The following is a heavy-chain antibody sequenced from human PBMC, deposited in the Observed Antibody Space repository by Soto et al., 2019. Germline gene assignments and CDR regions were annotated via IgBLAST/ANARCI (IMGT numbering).Heavy chain of an antibody. CDR2: IYYSGST. CDR3: ARHVWSGYYFDY. Sequence: PSETLSLTCTVSVGSISSSSYYWGWIRQPPGKGLEWIGSIYYSGSTYYNPSLKSRVTISVDTSKNQFSLKLSSVTAADTAVYYCARHVWSGYYFDYWGQGTLVTSPQ. V-gene: IGHV4-39*01. CDR1: VGSISSSSYY. D-gene: IGHD3-3*01. J-gene: IGHJ4*02.